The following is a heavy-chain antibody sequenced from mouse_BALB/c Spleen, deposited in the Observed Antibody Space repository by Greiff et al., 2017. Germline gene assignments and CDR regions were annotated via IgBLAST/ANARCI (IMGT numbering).Heavy chain of an antibody. Sequence: EVMLVESGGGLVQPGGSRKLSCAASGFTFSSFGMHWVRQAPEKGLEWVAYISSGSSTIYYADTVKGRFTISRDNPKNTLFLQMTSLRSEDTAMYYCASIGDYYGSSYDAMDYWGQGTAVTVSS. J-gene: IGHJ4*01. CDR2: ISSGSSTI. V-gene: IGHV5-17*02. CDR1: GFTFSSFG. CDR3: ASIGDYYGSSYDAMDY. D-gene: IGHD1-1*01.